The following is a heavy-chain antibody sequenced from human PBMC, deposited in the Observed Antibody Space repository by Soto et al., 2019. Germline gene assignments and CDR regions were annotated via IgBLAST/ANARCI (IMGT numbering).Heavy chain of an antibody. V-gene: IGHV1-69*01. CDR3: ARDGGRHSGGIDY. CDR1: GGTFSSYS. D-gene: IGHD1-26*01. Sequence: QVQLVQSGAEVKKPGSSVKVSCKASGGTFSSYSINWVRQAPGQGLEWMGEIIPIFGTANYEQKFQGRVTITADESKSTAYMELSSLRSEDTAVYYCARDGGRHSGGIDYWGQGPLVTVSS. CDR2: IIPIFGTA. J-gene: IGHJ4*02.